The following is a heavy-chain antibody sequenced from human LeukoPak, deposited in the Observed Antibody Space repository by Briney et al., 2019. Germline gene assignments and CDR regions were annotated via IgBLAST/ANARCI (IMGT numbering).Heavy chain of an antibody. D-gene: IGHD2-2*01. CDR3: ARVEVPALYAFDI. J-gene: IGHJ3*02. CDR2: IYDTGST. Sequence: PSETLSLTCTVSGASVSRESWTWIRQPAGKGLEWIGYIYDTGSTTYNPSLKSRVTISVDTSKNQFSLKLSSVTAADTAVYYCARVEVPALYAFDIWGQGTMVTVSS. V-gene: IGHV4-59*08. CDR1: GASVSRES.